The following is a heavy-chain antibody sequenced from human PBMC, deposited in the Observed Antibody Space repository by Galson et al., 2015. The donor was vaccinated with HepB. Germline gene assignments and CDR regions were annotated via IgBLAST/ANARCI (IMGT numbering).Heavy chain of an antibody. CDR3: AKDQNCTKSVCYTCFYNGMDV. CDR1: KFSFSDYA. Sequence: SLRLSCAASKFSFSDYAMSWVRQAPGKGLEWLSFISGSGISTYYANSVKGRFTISRDNSNNMLYLQMNSLRAEDTAVYYCAKDQNCTKSVCYTCFYNGMDVWGQGTTVTVSS. CDR2: ISGSGIST. D-gene: IGHD2-8*01. V-gene: IGHV3-23*01. J-gene: IGHJ6*02.